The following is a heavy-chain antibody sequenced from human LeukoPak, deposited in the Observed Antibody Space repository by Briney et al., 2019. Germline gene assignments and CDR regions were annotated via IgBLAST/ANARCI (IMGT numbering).Heavy chain of an antibody. Sequence: GASVKVSCKASGGSFRRNTIVWVRQAPGQGLEWMGMIVPISGTPSYAQKLQGRLTISTDESTSTAYMDLSNLRSDDTAIYYCAINTGGRADAFDIWGQGTLVTVSS. CDR2: IVPISGTP. V-gene: IGHV1-69*05. D-gene: IGHD1-26*01. J-gene: IGHJ3*02. CDR1: GGSFRRNT. CDR3: AINTGGRADAFDI.